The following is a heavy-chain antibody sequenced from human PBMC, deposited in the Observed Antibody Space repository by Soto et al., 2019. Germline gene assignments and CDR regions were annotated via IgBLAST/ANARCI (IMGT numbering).Heavy chain of an antibody. V-gene: IGHV5-51*01. J-gene: IGHJ4*02. D-gene: IGHD4-17*01. CDR2: IYPGDSDT. Sequence: EVQLVQSGAEVKKPGESLKISCKGSGYSFTIYWIGWVRQMPGKGLEWMGVIYPGDSDTRYSPSFQGQITISADKSISTAYLQWNSLKASDTAMYYCARQDGDGLYYFDYWGQGTLVTVSS. CDR3: ARQDGDGLYYFDY. CDR1: GYSFTIYW.